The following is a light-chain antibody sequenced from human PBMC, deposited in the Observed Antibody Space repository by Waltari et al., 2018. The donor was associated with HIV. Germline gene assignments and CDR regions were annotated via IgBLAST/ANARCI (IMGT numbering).Light chain of an antibody. CDR2: AIS. Sequence: LTQSPDVVSLSPGDTATLSCGASESLINFLAWYQQKPGQAPRLLIHAISNRATGVPARFVGAGSGTDFTLNIVGLEPEDFAIYYCQHRSERLDTFGPGTTVEL. J-gene: IGKJ2*01. CDR1: ESLINF. V-gene: IGKV3-11*01. CDR3: QHRSERLDT.